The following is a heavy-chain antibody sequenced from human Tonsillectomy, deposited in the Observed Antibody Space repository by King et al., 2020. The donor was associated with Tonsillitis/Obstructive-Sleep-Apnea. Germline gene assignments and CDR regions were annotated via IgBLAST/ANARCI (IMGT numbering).Heavy chain of an antibody. CDR1: GFTFSSYE. CDR2: ISSSGSTI. Sequence: DVQLVESGGGLVQPGGSLRLSCAASGFTFSSYEMNWVRQAPGKGLEWVSYISSSGSTIYYADSVKGRFTISRENAKNSLYLQMNSLRAEDTAVYYCARDLGVQLWADDYWGQGTLVTVSS. J-gene: IGHJ4*02. V-gene: IGHV3-48*03. D-gene: IGHD5-18*01. CDR3: ARDLGVQLWADDY.